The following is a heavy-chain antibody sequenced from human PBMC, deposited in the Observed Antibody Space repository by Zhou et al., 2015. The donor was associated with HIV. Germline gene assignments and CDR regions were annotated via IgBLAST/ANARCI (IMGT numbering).Heavy chain of an antibody. J-gene: IGHJ4*02. CDR1: GGTFSSYT. V-gene: IGHV1-69*08. Sequence: QVQLVQSGAEVKKPGSSVKVSCKASGGTFSSYTISWVRQAPGQGLEWMGRVIPLSGAADHAQRFRGRITITVDKSTETVFMEMRSLRSEDTAVYYCATSSYNYGTFWGRGTLVTVSS. CDR3: ATSSYNYGTF. D-gene: IGHD5-24*01. CDR2: VIPLSGAA.